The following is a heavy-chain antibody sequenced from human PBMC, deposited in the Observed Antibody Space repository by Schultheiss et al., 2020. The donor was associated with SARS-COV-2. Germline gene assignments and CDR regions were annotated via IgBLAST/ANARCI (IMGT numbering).Heavy chain of an antibody. CDR3: ARLGLELRGSYFDY. V-gene: IGHV4-59*08. J-gene: IGHJ4*02. CDR2: IYYSGST. Sequence: SQTLSLTCAVYGGSFSGYYWGWIRQPPGKGLEWIGYIYYSGSTNYNPSLKSRVTISVDTSKNQFSLKLSSVTAADTAVYYCARLGLELRGSYFDYWGQGTLVTVSS. CDR1: GGSFSGYY. D-gene: IGHD1-7*01.